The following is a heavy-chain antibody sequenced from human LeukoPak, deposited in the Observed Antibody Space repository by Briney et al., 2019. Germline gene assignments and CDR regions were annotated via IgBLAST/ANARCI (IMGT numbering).Heavy chain of an antibody. CDR1: GGSISSYY. CDR3: ARDYYAAFDI. D-gene: IGHD3-10*01. CDR2: IYSSGSI. Sequence: SGTLSLTCTVSGGSISSYYWSWIRQPAGKGLEWIGRIYSSGSINYSPSLKSRVTMSVDTSKNQFSLNLKLSSVTAADTAVYYCARDYYAAFDIWGQGTMVTVSS. V-gene: IGHV4-4*07. J-gene: IGHJ3*02.